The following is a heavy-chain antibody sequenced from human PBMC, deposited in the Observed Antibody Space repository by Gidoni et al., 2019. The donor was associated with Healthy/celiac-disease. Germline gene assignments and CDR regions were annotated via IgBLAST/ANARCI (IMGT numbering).Heavy chain of an antibody. CDR2: ISGSGGST. CDR3: AKAAHILTGYYRPYYYYYGMDV. CDR1: GFTFSSYA. V-gene: IGHV3-23*01. D-gene: IGHD3-9*01. Sequence: EVQLLESGGGLVQPGGSLRLSCAASGFTFSSYAMSWVRQAPGKGLEWVSAISGSGGSTYYADSVKGRFTISRDNSKNTLYLQMNSLRAEDTAVYYCAKAAHILTGYYRPYYYYYGMDVWGQGTTVTVSS. J-gene: IGHJ6*02.